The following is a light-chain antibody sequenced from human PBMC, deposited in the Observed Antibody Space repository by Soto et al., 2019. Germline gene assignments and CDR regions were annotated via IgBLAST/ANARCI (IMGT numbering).Light chain of an antibody. V-gene: IGKV1-9*01. CDR1: QGISSY. CDR3: QKLNSYPRT. J-gene: IGKJ4*01. Sequence: IQMTRTPSSLSASVGDRVTITCRASQGISSYLALYQQKPGKAPKLRIYAESTLQSGVPSRLSGSGSGTELNLTISRLQPEDFATYYCQKLNSYPRTCGGGTKVDIK. CDR2: AES.